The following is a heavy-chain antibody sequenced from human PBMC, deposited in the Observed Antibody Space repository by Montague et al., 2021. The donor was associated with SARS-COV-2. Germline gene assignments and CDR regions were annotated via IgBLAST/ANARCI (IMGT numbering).Heavy chain of an antibody. Sequence: SLRLSCAASGFTFSYYDMNWVCQDPGKGPEWISHISTSAYTTSYAGSVKGRFTISRDNGKNSLYLQMNSLRVEDTAVYYCTRDYRSVVGDGLDIWGQGTKVTVSS. D-gene: IGHD3-16*02. CDR3: TRDYRSVVGDGLDI. CDR1: GFTFSYYD. V-gene: IGHV3-48*03. J-gene: IGHJ3*02. CDR2: ISTSAYTT.